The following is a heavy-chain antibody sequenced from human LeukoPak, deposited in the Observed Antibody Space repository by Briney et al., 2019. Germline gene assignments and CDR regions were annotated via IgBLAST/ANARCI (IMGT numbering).Heavy chain of an antibody. Sequence: PGGSLRLSCAASGFTFSSYGMHWVRQAPGKGLEWVAVIWYDGSNKYCADSVKGRFTISRDNSKNTLYLQMNSLRAEDTAVYYCARDSNVRGLDYWGQGTLVTVSS. D-gene: IGHD3-10*01. V-gene: IGHV3-33*01. CDR2: IWYDGSNK. CDR3: ARDSNVRGLDY. J-gene: IGHJ4*02. CDR1: GFTFSSYG.